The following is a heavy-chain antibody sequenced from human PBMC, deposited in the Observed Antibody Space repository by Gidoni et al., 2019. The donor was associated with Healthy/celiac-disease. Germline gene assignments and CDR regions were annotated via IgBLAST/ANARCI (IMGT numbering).Heavy chain of an antibody. CDR3: ARDWVVVAAPYYYYYGMDV. V-gene: IGHV3-7*03. CDR1: GFPFSSYW. J-gene: IGHJ6*02. Sequence: EVQLVESGGGLVQPGGSLRLSCAASGFPFSSYWMSWVRQAPGKGLEWVAKIKQDGSEKYYVDSVKGRFTISRDNAKNSLYLQMNSLRAEDTAVYYCARDWVVVAAPYYYYYGMDVWGQGTTVTVSS. D-gene: IGHD2-15*01. CDR2: IKQDGSEK.